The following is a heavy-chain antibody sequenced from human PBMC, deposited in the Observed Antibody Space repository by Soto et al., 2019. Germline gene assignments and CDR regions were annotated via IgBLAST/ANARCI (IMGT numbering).Heavy chain of an antibody. CDR2: INEDSSYI. Sequence: EVQLVESGGGLVKPGGSLRLSCAASGFDFSSYSMNWVRQAPGQGLEWVSSINEDSSYIYYAHSLRGRFTISRDNAKESLYLQMNGLRAEDTAVYYCVRDFGWYFRSGYMDVWGDGATVTVSS. D-gene: IGHD6-19*01. CDR1: GFDFSSYS. J-gene: IGHJ6*03. V-gene: IGHV3-21*02. CDR3: VRDFGWYFRSGYMDV.